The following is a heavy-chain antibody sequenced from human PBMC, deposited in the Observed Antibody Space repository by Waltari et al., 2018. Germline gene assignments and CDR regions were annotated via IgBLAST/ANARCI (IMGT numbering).Heavy chain of an antibody. Sequence: QVQLQESGPGLVKPSETLSLTCTVSGDSMSRSHWSWIRQPPGKGLEWIGYIFNSGGTTKYNPSLWSRLSISGDTSKNVFSLKLSSVTAADTAVYYCATYHAGCGGRGSWGQGTLVTVSS. D-gene: IGHD3-16*01. CDR2: IFNSGGTT. V-gene: IGHV4-59*01. J-gene: IGHJ5*02. CDR1: GDSMSRSH. CDR3: ATYHAGCGGRGS.